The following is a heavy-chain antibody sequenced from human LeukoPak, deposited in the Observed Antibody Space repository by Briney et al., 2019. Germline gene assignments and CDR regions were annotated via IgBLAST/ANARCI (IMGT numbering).Heavy chain of an antibody. CDR2: ISAYNGNT. D-gene: IGHD3-10*01. CDR3: ARDRETWTQYYFDY. J-gene: IGHJ4*02. Sequence: ASVKVSCKASGYTFTSYGISWVRQAPGQGLEWMGWISAYNGNTNYAQKLQGRVTMTTDTSTSTAYMELRSLRSDDTAVYYCARDRETWTQYYFDYWGQGTLVTVSS. V-gene: IGHV1-18*01. CDR1: GYTFTSYG.